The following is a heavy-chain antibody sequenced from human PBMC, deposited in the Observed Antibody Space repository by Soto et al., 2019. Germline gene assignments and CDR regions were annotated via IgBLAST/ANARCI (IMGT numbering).Heavy chain of an antibody. CDR3: AKDDVNGDYVDY. Sequence: GGSLRLSCAASGFTFSSYGMHWVRQAPGKGLEWVAVVSYDGSNKYYADSVKGRFTISRDNSKNTLYLQMNSLRAEDTAVYYCAKDDVNGDYVDYWGQGTLVTVS. V-gene: IGHV3-30*18. D-gene: IGHD4-17*01. CDR2: VSYDGSNK. CDR1: GFTFSSYG. J-gene: IGHJ4*02.